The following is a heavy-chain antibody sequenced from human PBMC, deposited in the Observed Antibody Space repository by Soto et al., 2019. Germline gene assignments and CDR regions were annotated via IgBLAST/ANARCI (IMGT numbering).Heavy chain of an antibody. V-gene: IGHV1-8*01. CDR1: GYTFINYD. D-gene: IGHD6-6*01. CDR2: MNPNSGNR. Sequence: ASVKVSCKAFGYTFINYDINWVRQATGQGLEWMGWMNPNSGNRGYAQKFQGRVTMTRDTSLSTAYMELSSLKASDTAIYYCARQETTARRDWIDSWGQGTLVTVSS. CDR3: ARQETTARRDWIDS. J-gene: IGHJ5*01.